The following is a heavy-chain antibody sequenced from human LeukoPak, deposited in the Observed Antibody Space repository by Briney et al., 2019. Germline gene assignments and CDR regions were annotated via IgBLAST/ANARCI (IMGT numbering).Heavy chain of an antibody. CDR2: IYYSGST. CDR3: ARGLATVTPTWDG. Sequence: SETLSLTCTVSGGSISSYYWSWIRQPPGKGLEWIGYIYYSGSTNYNPSLKSRVTISVDTSKNQFSLKLSSVTAADTAVYYCARGLATVTPTWDGWGQGTLVTVSS. D-gene: IGHD4-11*01. CDR1: GGSISSYY. J-gene: IGHJ4*02. V-gene: IGHV4-59*01.